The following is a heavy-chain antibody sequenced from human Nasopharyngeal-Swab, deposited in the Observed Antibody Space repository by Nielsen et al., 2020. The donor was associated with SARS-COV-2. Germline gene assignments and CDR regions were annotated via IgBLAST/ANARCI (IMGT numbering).Heavy chain of an antibody. V-gene: IGHV3-48*01. J-gene: IGHJ4*02. Sequence: GGSLRLSCAASGFTFCSYSMNWVRQAPGKGLEWVSYISSSSSTIYYADSVKGRFTISRDNAKNSLYLQMNSLRAEDTAVYYCAREEELGTADYFDYWGQGTLVTAPQ. CDR1: GFTFCSYS. D-gene: IGHD1-14*01. CDR3: AREEELGTADYFDY. CDR2: ISSSSSTI.